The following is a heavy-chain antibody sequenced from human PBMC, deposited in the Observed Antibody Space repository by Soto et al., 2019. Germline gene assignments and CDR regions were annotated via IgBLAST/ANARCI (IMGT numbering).Heavy chain of an antibody. CDR3: AGDFGSGIYYYCMDV. D-gene: IGHD3-3*01. Sequence: QVQLVQSGAAVKKPGSSVKVSCKASGGTFSSYAISWVRQAPGQGLEWMGGIITIFGTANYAQKFQGRVTITADEATSTAYMELSSLRPEDTAVYYCAGDFGSGIYYYCMDVWGQGTTVTVSS. CDR2: IITIFGTA. V-gene: IGHV1-69*01. CDR1: GGTFSSYA. J-gene: IGHJ6*02.